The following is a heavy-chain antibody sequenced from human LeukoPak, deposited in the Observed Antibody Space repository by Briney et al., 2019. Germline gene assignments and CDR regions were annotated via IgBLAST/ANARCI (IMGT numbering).Heavy chain of an antibody. CDR3: AGNSSGYYPDAFDI. V-gene: IGHV3-48*03. J-gene: IGHJ3*02. CDR1: GFTFNSYD. CDR2: ISSGGGKI. Sequence: GGSLRLSCAASGFTFNSYDMNWVRQAPGKGLEWVSYISSGGGKIHYADSVKGRFTISRDNAKNSLYLQMNSLRDEDTAVYYCAGNSSGYYPDAFDIWGQGTMVTVSS. D-gene: IGHD3-22*01.